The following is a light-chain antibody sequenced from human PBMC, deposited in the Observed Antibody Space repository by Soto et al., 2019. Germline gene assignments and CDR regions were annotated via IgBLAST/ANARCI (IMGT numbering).Light chain of an antibody. V-gene: IGKV1-6*02. J-gene: IGKJ4*01. CDR2: AAA. Sequence: AIQMAQSPSSLSASVGDRVTITCRASQGIGNDVGWYQQKPGQAPKLLIYAAATFQSGVPSRFSGSRSGTDFILTISSLQPEDFATYYCLQDHNYPITFGGGTKVDIK. CDR3: LQDHNYPIT. CDR1: QGIGND.